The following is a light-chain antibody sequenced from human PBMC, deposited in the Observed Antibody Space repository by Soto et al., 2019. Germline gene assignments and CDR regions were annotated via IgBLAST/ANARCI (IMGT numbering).Light chain of an antibody. V-gene: IGLV4-69*01. CDR2: LNSDGSH. CDR1: SGHSSYA. Sequence: QLVLTQSPSASASLGGSVKLTCTLSSGHSSYAIAWHQQKSEKGPRYLMKLNSDGSHSKGDGVPDRFSGSSSGAERYLTISSLQSEDEADYYCQTWGTGIQVFGGGTKLTVL. J-gene: IGLJ2*01. CDR3: QTWGTGIQV.